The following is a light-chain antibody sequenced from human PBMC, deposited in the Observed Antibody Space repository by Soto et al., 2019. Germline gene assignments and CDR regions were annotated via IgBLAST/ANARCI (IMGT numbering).Light chain of an antibody. CDR2: DAS. Sequence: EIVLTQSPATLSVSPGERATLSCRASHIVSNNLAWYQQKPGQAPRLLIYDASTRATGIPARFSGSGSGTEFTLTISSLQSEDFAVYFCQQYNNWPLTFGGGTKVEIK. V-gene: IGKV3-15*01. CDR1: HIVSNN. J-gene: IGKJ4*01. CDR3: QQYNNWPLT.